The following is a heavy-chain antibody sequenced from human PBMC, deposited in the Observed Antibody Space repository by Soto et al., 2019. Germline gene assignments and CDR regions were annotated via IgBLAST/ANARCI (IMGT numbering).Heavy chain of an antibody. CDR1: GYTFTNSG. D-gene: IGHD4-17*01. CDR3: AGDLGYRDFDVHY. CDR2: IRVNNGDT. Sequence: QVQLVQSGAEVQKPGASVKVSCKASGYTFTNSGFSWVRQAPGQGLEWVGWIRVNNGDTHYAQKLQGRVTMTTDTSTSTGFVELRSLSSDDTAVYYFAGDLGYRDFDVHYWGQGTLITVSS. V-gene: IGHV1-18*01. J-gene: IGHJ4*02.